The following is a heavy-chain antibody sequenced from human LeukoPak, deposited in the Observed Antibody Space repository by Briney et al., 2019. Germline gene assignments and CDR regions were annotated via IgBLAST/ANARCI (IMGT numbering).Heavy chain of an antibody. Sequence: SETLSLTCSVSGGSIGNYYSNWLRQPAGKGLEWIGRIYASGSTNYNPSLKSRVTISMDKSKNHFSLNLKSVTAADTAFYYCARDFYGDDGHHHVDYWGQGIQVTVSS. CDR3: ARDFYGDDGHHHVDY. D-gene: IGHD2/OR15-2a*01. J-gene: IGHJ4*02. V-gene: IGHV4-4*07. CDR1: GGSIGNYY. CDR2: IYASGST.